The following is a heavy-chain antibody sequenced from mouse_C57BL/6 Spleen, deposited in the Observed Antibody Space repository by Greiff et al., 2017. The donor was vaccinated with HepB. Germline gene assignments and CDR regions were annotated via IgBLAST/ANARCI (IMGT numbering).Heavy chain of an antibody. J-gene: IGHJ4*01. V-gene: IGHV1-50*01. CDR3: ARGGWLLQNYAMDY. Sequence: VQVVESGAELVKPGASVKLSCKASGYTFTSYWMQWVKQRPGQGLEWIGEIDHSDSYTNYNQKFKGKATLTVDTSSSTAYMQLSSLTSEDSAVYYCARGGWLLQNYAMDYWGQGTSVTVSS. D-gene: IGHD2-3*01. CDR2: IDHSDSYT. CDR1: GYTFTSYW.